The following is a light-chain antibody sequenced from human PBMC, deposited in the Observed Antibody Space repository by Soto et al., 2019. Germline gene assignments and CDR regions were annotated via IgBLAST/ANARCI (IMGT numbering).Light chain of an antibody. V-gene: IGKV1-39*01. CDR1: QNIYNS. J-gene: IGKJ1*01. CDR3: QQYDVWPPRWT. Sequence: DIQMTQSPSSLSASLGDRVTITCRASQNIYNSLNWYQQKAGRAPAVLIYGASNLQGGVPLRFSGSGSGTEFTLTISGLQSEDFAVYYCQQYDVWPPRWTFGQGTKVDIK. CDR2: GAS.